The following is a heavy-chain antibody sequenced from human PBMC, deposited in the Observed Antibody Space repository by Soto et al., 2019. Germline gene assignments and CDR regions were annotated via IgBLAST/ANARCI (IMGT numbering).Heavy chain of an antibody. V-gene: IGHV1-18*01. J-gene: IGHJ5*02. CDR2: ISAYNGNT. Sequence: RASVKVSCKASGYTFTSYGISWVRQAPGQGLEWMGWISAYNGNTNYAQKLQGRVTMTTDTSTSTAYMELRSLRSDDTAVYYCARVRVTTDPPHWFDPWGQGTLVTVPQ. D-gene: IGHD3-10*01. CDR3: ARVRVTTDPPHWFDP. CDR1: GYTFTSYG.